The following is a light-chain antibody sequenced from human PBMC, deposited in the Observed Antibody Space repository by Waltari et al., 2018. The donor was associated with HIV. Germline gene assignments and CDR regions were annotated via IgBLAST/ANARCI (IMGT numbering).Light chain of an antibody. CDR3: GTWDGSLNVWV. V-gene: IGLV1-51*01. CDR2: DNT. CDR1: SSNIGNNF. Sequence: QSVLTQPPSVSAASGQKVTISCSGSSSNIGNNFVSWYQQLPGIAPKLLIYDNTKRPSGNPDRFSGSKSGTSATLAITGLQTGDEADYYCGTWDGSLNVWVFGGGTKVT. J-gene: IGLJ3*02.